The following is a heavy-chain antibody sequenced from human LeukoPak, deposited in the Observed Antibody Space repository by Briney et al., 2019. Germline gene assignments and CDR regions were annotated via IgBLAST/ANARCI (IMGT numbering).Heavy chain of an antibody. CDR3: ARAYSGFSSRGFDY. J-gene: IGHJ4*02. CDR1: GFTFNSYG. V-gene: IGHV3-33*01. CDR2: IWYDGSNK. Sequence: GGSLRLSCATSGFTFNSYGFHWVRQAPGKGLEWVADIWYDGSNKYYADSVKGRFTISRDNSKNTVFPQMTSLRAEDTAVYYCARAYSGFSSRGFDYWGQGTLVSVSS. D-gene: IGHD6-19*01.